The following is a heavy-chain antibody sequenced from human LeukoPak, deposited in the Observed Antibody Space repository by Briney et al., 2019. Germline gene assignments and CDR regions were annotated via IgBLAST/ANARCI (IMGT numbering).Heavy chain of an antibody. J-gene: IGHJ4*02. V-gene: IGHV1-3*01. CDR3: ARVGLGDSWRGSFDY. D-gene: IGHD3-10*01. CDR2: INAGNGNT. Sequence: ASVKVSCKASGYTFTSYAMHWVRQAPGQRLEWMGWINAGNGNTKYSQKFQGRVTITRDTSASTAYMELSSLRSEDTAVYYCARVGLGDSWRGSFDYWGQGTLVTVSS. CDR1: GYTFTSYA.